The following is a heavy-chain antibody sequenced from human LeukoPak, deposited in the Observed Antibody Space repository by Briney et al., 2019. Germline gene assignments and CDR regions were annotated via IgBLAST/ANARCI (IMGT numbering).Heavy chain of an antibody. Sequence: SETLPLTCTVSGGSISSYYWSWIRQPPGKGLEWIGYIYYSGSTNYNPSLKSRVTISVDTSKNQFSLQLSSVTAADTAVYYCARPTHYYDSSGNWFDPWGQGTLVTVSS. V-gene: IGHV4-59*01. D-gene: IGHD3-22*01. CDR2: IYYSGST. CDR3: ARPTHYYDSSGNWFDP. CDR1: GGSISSYY. J-gene: IGHJ5*02.